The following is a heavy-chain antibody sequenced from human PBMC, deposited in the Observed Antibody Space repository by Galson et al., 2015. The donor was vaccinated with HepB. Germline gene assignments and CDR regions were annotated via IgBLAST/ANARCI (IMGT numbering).Heavy chain of an antibody. Sequence: SLRLSCAASGFTFSSYGMHWVRQAPGKGLEWVAVIWYDGSNKYYADSVKGRFTISRDNSKNTLYLQMNSLRAEDTAVYYCARDVGSSGYLYYFDYWGQGALVTVSS. J-gene: IGHJ4*02. CDR1: GFTFSSYG. CDR2: IWYDGSNK. V-gene: IGHV3-33*01. D-gene: IGHD3-22*01. CDR3: ARDVGSSGYLYYFDY.